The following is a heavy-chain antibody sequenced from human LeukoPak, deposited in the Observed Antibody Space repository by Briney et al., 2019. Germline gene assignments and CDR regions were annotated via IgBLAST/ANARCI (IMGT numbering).Heavy chain of an antibody. J-gene: IGHJ4*02. CDR3: ARDPDPRDYYGSGSRAAADY. CDR2: ISHDTTNQ. Sequence: PGTSLRLSCAASGFSFRTHSMHWVRQAPGKGLEWVAYISHDTTNQYYAESVTGRFTISRDNSKKSLYLHMNSLRPEDTAMYCCARDPDPRDYYGSGSRAAADYWGQGTLVTVSS. V-gene: IGHV3-30*04. CDR1: GFSFRTHS. D-gene: IGHD3-10*01.